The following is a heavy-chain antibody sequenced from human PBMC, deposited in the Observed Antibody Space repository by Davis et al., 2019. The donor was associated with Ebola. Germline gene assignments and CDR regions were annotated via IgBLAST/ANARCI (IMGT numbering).Heavy chain of an antibody. V-gene: IGHV1-2*02. D-gene: IGHD4-23*01. J-gene: IGHJ3*02. CDR1: GYTFTGYY. CDR2: INPNSGGT. CDR3: ARQPTVVTETDAFDI. Sequence: GESLKVSCKASGYTFTGYYMHWVRQAPGQGLEWMGWINPNSGGTNYAQRFQGRVTMTRDTSISTGYMELSRLRSDDTAVYYCARQPTVVTETDAFDIWGQGTMVTVSS.